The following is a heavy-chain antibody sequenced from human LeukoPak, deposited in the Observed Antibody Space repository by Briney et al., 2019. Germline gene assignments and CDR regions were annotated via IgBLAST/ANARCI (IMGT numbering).Heavy chain of an antibody. CDR3: ARDRYSSGWYRGYYYYYGMDV. Sequence: GGSLRLSCAASGFTFSSYAMHWVRQAPGKGLEHVSAISSNGGSTYYANSVKGRFTISRDNSKNTLYLQMGSLRAEDMAVYYCARDRYSSGWYRGYYYYYGMDVWGQGTTVTVSS. D-gene: IGHD6-19*01. CDR1: GFTFSSYA. V-gene: IGHV3-64*01. J-gene: IGHJ6*02. CDR2: ISSNGGST.